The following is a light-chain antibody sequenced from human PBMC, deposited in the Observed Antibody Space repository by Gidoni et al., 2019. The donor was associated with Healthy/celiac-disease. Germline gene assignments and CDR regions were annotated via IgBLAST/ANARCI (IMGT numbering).Light chain of an antibody. CDR2: GNS. J-gene: IGLJ2*01. CDR3: QSYDSSLSAVV. CDR1: SSNIGAGYD. V-gene: IGLV1-40*01. Sequence: QSVLTPPPSVSGAPGKRVTISCTGSSSNIGAGYDVHWYQQLPGTAPKLLIYGNSNRPSGVPDRFSGSKSGTSASLAITGLQAEDEADYYCQSYDSSLSAVVFGGGTKLTVL.